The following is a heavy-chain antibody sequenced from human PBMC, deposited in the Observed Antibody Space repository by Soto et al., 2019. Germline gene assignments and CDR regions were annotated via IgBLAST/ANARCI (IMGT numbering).Heavy chain of an antibody. CDR3: TSEKYYYDSSGFWYNWFDP. CDR1: GFTFGDYA. J-gene: IGHJ5*02. D-gene: IGHD3-22*01. Sequence: SLRLSCTASGFTFGDYAMSWVRQAPGKGLEWVGFIRSKAYGGTTEYAASVKGRFTISRDDSKSIAYLQMNSLKTEDTAVYYCTSEKYYYDSSGFWYNWFDPWGQGTLVTVSS. V-gene: IGHV3-49*04. CDR2: IRSKAYGGTT.